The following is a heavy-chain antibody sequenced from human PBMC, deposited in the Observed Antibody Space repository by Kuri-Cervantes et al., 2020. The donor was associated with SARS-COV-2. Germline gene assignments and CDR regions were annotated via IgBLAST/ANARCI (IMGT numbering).Heavy chain of an antibody. V-gene: IGHV3-30*04. Sequence: GGSLRLSCAASGFTFSSYAMHWVRQAPGKGLEWVAVISYDGSNKHYADSVKGRFTISRDNSKNTLYLQMNSLRAEDTAVYYCARDPDGYNSDGDAFDIWGQGTMVTVSS. CDR1: GFTFSSYA. J-gene: IGHJ3*02. D-gene: IGHD5-24*01. CDR3: ARDPDGYNSDGDAFDI. CDR2: ISYDGSNK.